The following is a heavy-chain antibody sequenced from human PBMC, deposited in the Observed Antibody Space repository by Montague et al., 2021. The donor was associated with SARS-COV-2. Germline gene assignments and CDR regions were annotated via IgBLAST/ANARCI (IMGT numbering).Heavy chain of an antibody. CDR1: GGSFSGYY. D-gene: IGHD4-17*01. V-gene: IGHV4-34*01. CDR3: ARALPVTTFFYAYYGMDV. J-gene: IGHJ6*02. Sequence: SETLSLTCAVSGGSFSGYYWCWICQPPGKGLEWIGEINHSGSTNSNPSLTSRVTISVDTSKNQFSLELSSVTAAVTAVYYCARALPVTTFFYAYYGMDVWGQGTTVTVSS. CDR2: INHSGST.